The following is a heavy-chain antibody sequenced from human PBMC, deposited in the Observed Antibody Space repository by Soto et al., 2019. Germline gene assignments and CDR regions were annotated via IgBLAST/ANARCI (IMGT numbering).Heavy chain of an antibody. V-gene: IGHV3-30*03. CDR1: GFTFSANA. Sequence: QVQLVESGGGVVQPGTSLRLSCAASGFTFSANALHWVRQAPGKGLEWVAFISYDGSSKHFAVSVKGRFTISRDNSKNTLYLEMNSLRTEDTAVYYCARRVGDTDYWGQGTLVTVSS. D-gene: IGHD1-26*01. CDR3: ARRVGDTDY. J-gene: IGHJ4*02. CDR2: ISYDGSSK.